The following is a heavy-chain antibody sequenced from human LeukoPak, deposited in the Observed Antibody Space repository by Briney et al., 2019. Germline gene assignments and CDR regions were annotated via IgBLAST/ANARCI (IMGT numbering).Heavy chain of an antibody. V-gene: IGHV3-48*04. CDR3: ARVNGLVYGMDV. Sequence: GGSLRLSCAASGFTFSSYSMNWVRQAPGKGLEWVSYISSSSSTRYYADSVKGRFTISRDNAKNSLYLQMNSLRAEDTAVYYCARVNGLVYGMDVWGQGTTVTVFS. D-gene: IGHD6-19*01. CDR1: GFTFSSYS. CDR2: ISSSSSTR. J-gene: IGHJ6*02.